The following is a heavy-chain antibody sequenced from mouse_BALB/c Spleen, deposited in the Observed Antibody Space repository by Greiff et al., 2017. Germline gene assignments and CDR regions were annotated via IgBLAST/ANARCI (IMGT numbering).Heavy chain of an antibody. V-gene: IGHV5-9-4*01. D-gene: IGHD2-1*01. CDR1: GFTFSSYA. CDR3: ARGGNYEAWFAY. CDR2: ISSGGSYT. J-gene: IGHJ3*01. Sequence: EVQGVESGGGLVKPGGSLKLSCAASGFTFSSYAMSWVRQSPEKRLEWVAEISSGGSYTYYPDTVTGRFTISRDNAKNTLYLEMSSLRSEDTAMYYCARGGNYEAWFAYWGQGTLVTVSA.